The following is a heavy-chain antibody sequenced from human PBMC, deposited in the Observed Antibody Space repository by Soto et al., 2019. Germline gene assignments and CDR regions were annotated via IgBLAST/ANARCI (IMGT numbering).Heavy chain of an antibody. CDR3: ARGLRFCVSSSCYANGYYYYGMNV. D-gene: IGHD2-2*01. Sequence: GGSLRLSCAASGFTFGSYSMNWVRQAPGKGLEWVSSISSSSSYIYYADSVKGRFTISRDNAKNSLFLQMNSLRAEDTAVYYCARGLRFCVSSSCYANGYYYYGMNVWGQGTTVTVSS. CDR1: GFTFGSYS. CDR2: ISSSSSYI. J-gene: IGHJ6*02. V-gene: IGHV3-21*01.